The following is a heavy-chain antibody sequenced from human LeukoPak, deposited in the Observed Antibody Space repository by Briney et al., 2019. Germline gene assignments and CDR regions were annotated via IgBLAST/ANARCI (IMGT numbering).Heavy chain of an antibody. CDR3: ARDIGLRGGGSVFDI. V-gene: IGHV1-46*01. J-gene: IGHJ3*02. D-gene: IGHD5-12*01. CDR1: GYTFTSYY. Sequence: ASVKVSCKASGYTFTSYYMHWVRQAPGQGLEWMGIINPSGGSTSYAQKFQGRVTMTRDTSTSTVYMELGSLRSEDTAVYYCARDIGLRGGGSVFDIWGKGTMVTVSS. CDR2: INPSGGST.